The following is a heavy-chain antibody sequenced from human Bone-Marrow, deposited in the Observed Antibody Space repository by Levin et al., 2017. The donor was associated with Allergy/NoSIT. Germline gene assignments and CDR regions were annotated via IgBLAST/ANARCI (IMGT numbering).Heavy chain of an antibody. D-gene: IGHD1-26*01. J-gene: IGHJ3*02. V-gene: IGHV3-23*01. CDR3: AKGLSSGSPYRAFDM. CDR1: GSTFSSYT. CDR2: MRYSGDTT. Sequence: GGSLRLSCAASGSTFSSYTMTWVRQAPGKGLEWVSTMRYSGDTTYYADSVKGRFTISRDSSKDTLFLQMNSLRAEDTAVYYCAKGLSSGSPYRAFDMWGQGTMVTVSS.